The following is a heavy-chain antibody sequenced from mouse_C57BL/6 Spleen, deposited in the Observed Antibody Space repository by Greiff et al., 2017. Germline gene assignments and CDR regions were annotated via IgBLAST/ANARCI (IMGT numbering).Heavy chain of an antibody. CDR2: IRNKANGYTT. CDR3: ARYNSYAMDY. V-gene: IGHV7-3*01. J-gene: IGHJ4*01. CDR1: GFTFTDYY. Sequence: VQLMESGGGLVQPGGSLSLSCAASGFTFTDYYMSWVRQPPGKALEWLGFIRNKANGYTTEYSASVKGRFTISRDNSQSILYLQMNALRAEDSATYYCARYNSYAMDYWGQGTSVTVSS.